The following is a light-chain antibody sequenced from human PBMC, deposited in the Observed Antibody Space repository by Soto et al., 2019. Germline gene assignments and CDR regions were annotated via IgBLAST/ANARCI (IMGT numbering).Light chain of an antibody. J-gene: IGKJ1*01. CDR3: QQHEAYPRT. Sequence: DIQMTQSPSTLSASIGDRATLTCRASQNISVWLAWYQQKPGKAPKFLIYQASTLQTGVPSRFSGSGSGTEFTLTISSLQPDDFATYYCQQHEAYPRTFGQGTKVEIK. V-gene: IGKV1-5*03. CDR1: QNISVW. CDR2: QAS.